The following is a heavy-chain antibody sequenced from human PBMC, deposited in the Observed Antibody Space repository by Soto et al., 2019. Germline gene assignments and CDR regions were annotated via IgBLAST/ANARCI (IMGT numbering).Heavy chain of an antibody. CDR3: ARALVGKYYDFWSGYYNFDY. D-gene: IGHD3-3*01. CDR2: IYYSGST. Sequence: SETLFLTCTVSGGSISSYYWSWIRQPPGKGLEWIGYIYYSGSTNYNPSLKSRVTISVDTSKNQFSLKLSSVTAADTAVYYCARALVGKYYDFWSGYYNFDYWGQGTLVTVSS. J-gene: IGHJ4*02. CDR1: GGSISSYY. V-gene: IGHV4-59*01.